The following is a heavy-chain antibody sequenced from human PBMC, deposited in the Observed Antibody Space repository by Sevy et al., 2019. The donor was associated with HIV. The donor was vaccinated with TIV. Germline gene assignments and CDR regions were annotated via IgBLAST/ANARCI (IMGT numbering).Heavy chain of an antibody. V-gene: IGHV3-30*18. J-gene: IGHJ6*02. CDR2: VSYDGSNK. Sequence: GGSLRLSCAASGFIFTTYGMHWVRQAPGKGLEWVAIVSYDGSNKFYADSVKGRFTISRDNSKNTLYLQMNSLRTEDTAVYYCSKGIGSRGGDLYYYGMDVWGQGTTVTVSS. D-gene: IGHD3-10*01. CDR3: SKGIGSRGGDLYYYGMDV. CDR1: GFIFTTYG.